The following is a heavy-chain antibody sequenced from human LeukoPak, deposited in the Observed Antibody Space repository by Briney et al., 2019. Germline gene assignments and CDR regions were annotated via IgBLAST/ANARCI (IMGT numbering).Heavy chain of an antibody. D-gene: IGHD3-22*01. Sequence: SETLSLTCTVAGGSISSYYWSWMRQPAGKGLEWIGRIYSSGSTNYSPSLKSRVTMSIDTSKNQFSLKLSSMTAADTAVYYCARTPALTSGYPFDYWGQGTLVTVSS. CDR2: IYSSGST. V-gene: IGHV4-4*07. J-gene: IGHJ4*02. CDR1: GGSISSYY. CDR3: ARTPALTSGYPFDY.